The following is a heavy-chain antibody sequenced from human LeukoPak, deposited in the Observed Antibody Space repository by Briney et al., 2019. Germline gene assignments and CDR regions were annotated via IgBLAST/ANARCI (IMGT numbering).Heavy chain of an antibody. V-gene: IGHV3-30*02. J-gene: IGHJ5*02. CDR2: IRYDGSNK. D-gene: IGHD3-9*01. CDR1: GFTFSSYG. Sequence: PGGSLRLSCAASGFTFSSYGMHWVRQAPGKGLEWVAFIRYDGSNKYYADSVKGRFTISRDNSKNTLYLQMNSLRAEDTAVYYCAKDSAYYDILTGYYRDNWFDPWGQGTLVTVSS. CDR3: AKDSAYYDILTGYYRDNWFDP.